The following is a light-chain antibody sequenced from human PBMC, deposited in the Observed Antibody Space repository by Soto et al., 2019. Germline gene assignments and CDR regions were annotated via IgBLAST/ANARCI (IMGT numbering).Light chain of an antibody. Sequence: QSALTQPASVSGTPGQSITISCTGSNSDVGIYDFVSWYQHHPGRAPKLIVSEVSHRPSGVSNRFSGSKSGNTASLTISGLQSEDEADYYCISYTSDDVSYVVGIGTKVTVL. CDR1: NSDVGIYDF. J-gene: IGLJ1*01. CDR2: EVS. CDR3: ISYTSDDVSYV. V-gene: IGLV2-14*01.